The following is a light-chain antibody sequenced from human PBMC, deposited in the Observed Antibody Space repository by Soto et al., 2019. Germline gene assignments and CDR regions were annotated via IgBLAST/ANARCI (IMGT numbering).Light chain of an antibody. CDR3: QQYGSAPRL. CDR1: QSVSSSY. Sequence: EIVLTQSPGTLSLSPGERATLSCRASQSVSSSYLAWYQQKPGQAPRLLIYASSSRATGIPDRFSGSGSGTDFTLTISRLEPEDFAVYYCQQYGSAPRLFGGGTKVEIK. V-gene: IGKV3-20*01. CDR2: ASS. J-gene: IGKJ4*01.